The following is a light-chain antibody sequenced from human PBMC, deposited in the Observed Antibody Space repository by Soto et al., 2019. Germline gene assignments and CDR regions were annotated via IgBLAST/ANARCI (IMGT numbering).Light chain of an antibody. V-gene: IGKV3-20*01. J-gene: IGKJ4*01. CDR2: GAS. Sequence: EIVLTQSPATLSLFQGERATLSCRASQSISSTYLAWYQQKRGQAPRLLIYGASSRATGIPDRFSGSASGTDFTPTISRLETGDVTLYYCQQYGGSLTFGEVTKVEIK. CDR1: QSISSTY. CDR3: QQYGGSLT.